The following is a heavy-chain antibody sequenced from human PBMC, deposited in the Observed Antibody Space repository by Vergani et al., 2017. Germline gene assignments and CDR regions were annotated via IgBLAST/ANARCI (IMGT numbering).Heavy chain of an antibody. CDR2: IIPIFGTT. V-gene: IGHV1-69*13. J-gene: IGHJ4*02. Sequence: QGQLAQSGAEVKKPGSSVKVSCKASGGTFSSNSISWVRQAPGQGLEWMGRIIPIFGTTSYAQKFQGRVTILADESTSTAYMELSSLSSEDTAVYYCARSSGYYSYYLDFWGKGTLVTVSS. D-gene: IGHD3-22*01. CDR3: ARSSGYYSYYLDF. CDR1: GGTFSSNS.